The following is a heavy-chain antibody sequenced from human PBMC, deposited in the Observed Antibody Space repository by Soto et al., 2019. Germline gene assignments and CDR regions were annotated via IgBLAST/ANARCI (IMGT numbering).Heavy chain of an antibody. CDR3: AGGRPEYTGWYFDI. J-gene: IGHJ2*01. CDR2: IYYSGSP. V-gene: IGHV4-59*01. D-gene: IGHD5-18*01. CDR1: GGATSSYY. Sequence: SETLSLTCTDTGGATSSYYSTWIRQPPGKGLAWVGYIYYSGSPDYSHSLESRVTISEDTSKNQFSLKLSSVTAADTVMYYCAGGRPEYTGWYFDIWCRGTLVNVSS.